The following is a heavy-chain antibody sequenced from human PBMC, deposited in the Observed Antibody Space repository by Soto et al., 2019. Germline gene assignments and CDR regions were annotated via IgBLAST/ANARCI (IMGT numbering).Heavy chain of an antibody. CDR2: IDPSDSYT. J-gene: IGHJ6*02. CDR3: ARHEWSSSWYYSMDV. CDR1: GYSFTSYW. Sequence: PGESLKISCKGSGYSFTSYWISWVRQMPGKGLEWMGRIDPSDSYTNYSPSFQGHVTISADKSISTAYLQWSSLKASDTAMYYCARHEWSSSWYYSMDVWGQGTTVTVSS. V-gene: IGHV5-10-1*01. D-gene: IGHD6-13*01.